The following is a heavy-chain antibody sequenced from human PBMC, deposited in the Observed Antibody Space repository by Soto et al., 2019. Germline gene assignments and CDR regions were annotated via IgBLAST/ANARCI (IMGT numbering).Heavy chain of an antibody. V-gene: IGHV4-39*01. CDR2: IYYSGST. D-gene: IGHD3-10*01. J-gene: IGHJ5*02. Sequence: SETLSLTCTVSGGSISSGDYYWSWIRQPPGKGLEWIGYIYYSGSTYYNPSLKSRVTISVDTSKNQFSLKLSSVTAADTAVYYCARHRPLITMVRGVTGWFDPWGQGTLVTVSS. CDR3: ARHRPLITMVRGVTGWFDP. CDR1: GGSISSGDYY.